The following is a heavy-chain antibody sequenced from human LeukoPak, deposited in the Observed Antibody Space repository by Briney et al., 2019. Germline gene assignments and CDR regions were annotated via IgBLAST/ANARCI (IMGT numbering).Heavy chain of an antibody. CDR3: ARVQLYSYGRAYYYYGMDV. Sequence: EASVKVSCKASGYTFTGYYMHWVRQAPGQGLEWMGRINPNSGGTNYAQKFQGRVTMTRDTSISTAYMELSSLRSEDTAVYYCARVQLYSYGRAYYYYGMDVWGQGTTVTVSS. CDR1: GYTFTGYY. D-gene: IGHD5-18*01. CDR2: INPNSGGT. J-gene: IGHJ6*02. V-gene: IGHV1-2*06.